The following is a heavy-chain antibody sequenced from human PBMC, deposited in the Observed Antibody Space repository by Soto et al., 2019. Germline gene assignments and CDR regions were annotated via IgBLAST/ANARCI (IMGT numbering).Heavy chain of an antibody. D-gene: IGHD3-22*01. CDR2: LYRGGTT. V-gene: IGHV3-53*01. CDR3: ARPYYYTFPSGMDV. J-gene: IGHJ6*02. CDR1: GVTVSTNY. Sequence: PGGSLRLSXAASGVTVSTNYMSWVRQAPGKGLEWVSVLYRGGTTYYADSVRGRFTISRDNSRNTVYLQMNSLRAEDTAVYYCARPYYYTFPSGMDVWGQGTTVTVSS.